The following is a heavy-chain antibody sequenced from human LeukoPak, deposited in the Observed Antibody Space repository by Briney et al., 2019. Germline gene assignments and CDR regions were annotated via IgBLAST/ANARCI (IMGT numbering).Heavy chain of an antibody. V-gene: IGHV3-74*01. CDR1: GFSSNSYW. CDR3: ARPRAWHDAFDI. CDR2: INSDGSST. D-gene: IGHD5-24*01. Sequence: GGSLRLSCAASGFSSNSYWMHWVRQAPGKGLVWVSRINSDGSSTSYADSVKGRFTISRDNAKNTLYLQMNSLRAEDTAVYYCARPRAWHDAFDIWGQGTMVTVSS. J-gene: IGHJ3*02.